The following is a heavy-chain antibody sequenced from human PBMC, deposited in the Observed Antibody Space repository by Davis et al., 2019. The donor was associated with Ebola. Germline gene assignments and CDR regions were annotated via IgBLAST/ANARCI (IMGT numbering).Heavy chain of an antibody. J-gene: IGHJ4*02. CDR1: GGSISSSSYY. CDR3: ARGGVRILWGIMGY. V-gene: IGHV4-39*01. Sequence: MPGGSLRLSCTVSGGSISSSSYYWGWIRQPPGKGLERIGSIYYSGSTYYNPSLKSRVTISVDTSKNQFSLKLSSVTAADTAVYYCARGGVRILWGIMGYWGQGTLVTVSS. CDR2: IYYSGST. D-gene: IGHD2-21*01.